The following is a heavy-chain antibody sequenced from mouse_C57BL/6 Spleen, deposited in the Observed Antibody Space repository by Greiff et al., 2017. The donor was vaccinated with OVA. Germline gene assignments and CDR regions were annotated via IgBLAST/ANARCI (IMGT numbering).Heavy chain of an antibody. Sequence: QVQLQQPGAELVRPGSSVKLSCKASGYTFTSYWMHWVKQRPIQGLEWIGNIDPSDSETHYNQKFKDKATLTVDKSSSTAYMQLSSLTSEDSAVYYCARTGEFTDWYFDVWGTGTTVTVSS. CDR1: GYTFTSYW. J-gene: IGHJ1*03. CDR2: IDPSDSET. V-gene: IGHV1-52*01. CDR3: ARTGEFTDWYFDV.